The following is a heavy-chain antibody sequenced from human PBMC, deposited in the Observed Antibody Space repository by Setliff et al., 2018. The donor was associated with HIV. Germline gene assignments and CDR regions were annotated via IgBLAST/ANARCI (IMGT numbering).Heavy chain of an antibody. D-gene: IGHD2-15*01. CDR2: ISYSGTT. V-gene: IGHV4-31*03. CDR3: ARAHQKVAAYYYYYVDV. CDR1: GGSINSGGYY. J-gene: IGHJ6*03. Sequence: ASETLSLTCTVSGGSINSGGYYWSWIRQHPGKGLEWIGYISYSGTTYYNPSLKSRITMSLDTSKSHFSLNLSSVTAADTAVYYCARAHQKVAAYYYYYVDVWGKGTTVTVS.